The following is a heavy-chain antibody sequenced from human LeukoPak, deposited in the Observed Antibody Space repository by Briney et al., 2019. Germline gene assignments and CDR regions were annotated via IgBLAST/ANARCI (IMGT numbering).Heavy chain of an antibody. D-gene: IGHD6-19*01. J-gene: IGHJ6*03. CDR2: ISAYNGNT. CDR1: GYMFTSHG. Sequence: ASVKVSCKSSGYMFTSHGIHWLRQAPGQGLEWMGWISAYNGNTHYAQKLQDRVTMTTDTSTSTAYMELRSLRSDDTAVYYCARVISSGWTGDYYMDVWGKGTTVTISS. V-gene: IGHV1-18*01. CDR3: ARVISSGWTGDYYMDV.